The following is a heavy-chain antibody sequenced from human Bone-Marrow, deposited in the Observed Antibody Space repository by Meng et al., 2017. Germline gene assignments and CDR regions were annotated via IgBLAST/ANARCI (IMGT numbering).Heavy chain of an antibody. J-gene: IGHJ4*02. Sequence: QGQPTGTGPVLLKPLHPLSITCTASGGSIRGGGYYWSWIRQHPGKGLEWIGYIYYSGSTYYNPSLKSLVTISVDTSKNQFSLKLSSVTAADTAVYYCARVGYSGSRVTSYYFDYWGQGTLVTVSS. CDR3: ARVGYSGSRVTSYYFDY. V-gene: IGHV4-31*01. D-gene: IGHD1-26*01. CDR2: IYYSGST. CDR1: GGSIRGGGYY.